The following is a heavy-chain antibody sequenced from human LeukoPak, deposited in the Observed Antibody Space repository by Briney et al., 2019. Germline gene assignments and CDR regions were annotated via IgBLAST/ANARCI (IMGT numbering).Heavy chain of an antibody. J-gene: IGHJ6*03. V-gene: IGHV1-2*02. CDR3: ARAHLYGSGSYRYYMDV. CDR1: GYTFTGYY. CDR2: VNPNSGGT. Sequence: ASVKVSCKASGYTFTGYYMHWVRQPHGQGLGWMGWVNPNSGGTNYAQQFQGRVTMTRDTAISTAYMELSRLRSDDTAVYYCARAHLYGSGSYRYYMDVWGKGTTVTISS. D-gene: IGHD3-10*01.